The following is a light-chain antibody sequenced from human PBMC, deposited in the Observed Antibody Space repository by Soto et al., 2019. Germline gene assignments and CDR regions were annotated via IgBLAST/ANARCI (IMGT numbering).Light chain of an antibody. V-gene: IGKV1-5*01. Sequence: DIQMTQSPSTLSSSVGDRVTITCRASQSISGNLAWYQQKPGKAPTVLIYDASTLESGVPSRFSGSGSGTEFTLTISSLQPDDFATYYCHHYSTVWAFGQGTKVEIK. CDR3: HHYSTVWA. CDR1: QSISGN. CDR2: DAS. J-gene: IGKJ1*01.